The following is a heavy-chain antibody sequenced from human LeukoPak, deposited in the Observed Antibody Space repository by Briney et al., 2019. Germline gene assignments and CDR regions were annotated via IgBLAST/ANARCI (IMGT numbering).Heavy chain of an antibody. V-gene: IGHV3-74*01. D-gene: IGHD4-17*01. CDR2: LHSDGSNT. CDR1: GFTFSSHW. CDR3: ARAAHDYGDYVRFDY. Sequence: GGSLRLSCAASGFTFSSHWMHWVRQAPGKGLVWVSRLHSDGSNTTYADSVKGRFTISRDNAKNTLYLQMNSLRAEDTAVYYCARAAHDYGDYVRFDYWGQGTLVTVSS. J-gene: IGHJ4*02.